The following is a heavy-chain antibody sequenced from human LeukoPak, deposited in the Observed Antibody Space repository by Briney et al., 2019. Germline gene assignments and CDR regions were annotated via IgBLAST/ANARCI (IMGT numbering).Heavy chain of an antibody. J-gene: IGHJ3*02. D-gene: IGHD3-22*01. V-gene: IGHV3-21*01. CDR2: ISGGSSDT. CDR3: ARELYYDSSGYRLDAFDI. Sequence: GGSLRLSCAASGFTFTNYPMNWVRQAPGKGLEWVSSISGGSSDTYYAESVKGRFTISRDNAKNTLYLQMNSLRAEDTAVYYCARELYYDSSGYRLDAFDIWGQGTMVTVSS. CDR1: GFTFTNYP.